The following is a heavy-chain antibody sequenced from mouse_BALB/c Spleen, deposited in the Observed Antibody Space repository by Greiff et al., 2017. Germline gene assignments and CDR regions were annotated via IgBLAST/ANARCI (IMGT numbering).Heavy chain of an antibody. CDR1: GYSITSDYA. D-gene: IGHD1-1*01. CDR3: ARNYYGSSPFDY. V-gene: IGHV3-2*02. CDR2: ISYSGST. Sequence: EVMLVESGPGLVKPSQSLSLTCTVTGYSITSDYAWNWIRQFPGNKLEWMGYISYSGSTSYNPSLKSRISITRDTSKNQFFLQLNSVTTEDTATYYCARNYYGSSPFDYWGQGTTLTVSS. J-gene: IGHJ2*01.